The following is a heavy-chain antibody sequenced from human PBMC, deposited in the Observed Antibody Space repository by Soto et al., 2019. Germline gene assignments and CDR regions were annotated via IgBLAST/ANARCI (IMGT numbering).Heavy chain of an antibody. J-gene: IGHJ4*02. V-gene: IGHV4-59*08. CDR1: GGSISSDY. Sequence: QVQLRESGPGLVKSSETLSLTCTVSGGSISSDYWSWIRQPPGKGLEWIGYISYTGSTNYNPSLKSRVTISGDTSKNQFSLKLNSVTAADTAVYYCARHDYVWGIDYWGQGTLVTVSS. CDR2: ISYTGST. D-gene: IGHD3-16*01. CDR3: ARHDYVWGIDY.